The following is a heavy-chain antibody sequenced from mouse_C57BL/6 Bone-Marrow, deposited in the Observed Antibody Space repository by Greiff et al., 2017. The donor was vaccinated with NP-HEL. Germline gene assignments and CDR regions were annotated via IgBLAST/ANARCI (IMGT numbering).Heavy chain of an antibody. D-gene: IGHD2-10*01. CDR1: GYTFTSYG. J-gene: IGHJ2*01. Sequence: VKLKESGAELARPGASVKLSCKASGYTFTSYGISWVKQRTGQGLEWIGEIYPRSGNTYYNEKFKGKATLTADKSSSTAYMELRSLTSEDSAVYFCASWPTMGYWGQGTTLTVSS. CDR3: ASWPTMGY. V-gene: IGHV1-81*01. CDR2: IYPRSGNT.